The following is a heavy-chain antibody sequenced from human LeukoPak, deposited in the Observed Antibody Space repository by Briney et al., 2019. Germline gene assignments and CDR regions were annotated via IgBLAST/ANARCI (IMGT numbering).Heavy chain of an antibody. D-gene: IGHD1-26*01. CDR1: GFTFSSYA. Sequence: QSGGSLRLSCAASGFTFSSYAMSWVRQAPGKGLEWVSAISGSGGSTYYADSVKGRFTISRDNSKNTLYLQMNSLRAEDTAVYYCAKDNPMGAAPAYYYYYMDVWGKGTTVTISS. J-gene: IGHJ6*03. V-gene: IGHV3-23*01. CDR2: ISGSGGST. CDR3: AKDNPMGAAPAYYYYYMDV.